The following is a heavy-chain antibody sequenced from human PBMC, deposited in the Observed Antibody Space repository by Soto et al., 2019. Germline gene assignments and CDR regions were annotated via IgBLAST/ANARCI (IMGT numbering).Heavy chain of an antibody. D-gene: IGHD3-22*01. CDR3: ARGQLVVITWFDP. V-gene: IGHV3-7*01. CDR1: GFTFSSYW. Sequence: GGSLRLSCAASGFTFSSYWMSWVRQAPGKGLEWVANIKQDGSEKYYVDSVKGRFTISRDNAKNSLYLQMNSLRAEDTAVYYCARGQLVVITWFDPWGQGTLVTVYS. J-gene: IGHJ5*02. CDR2: IKQDGSEK.